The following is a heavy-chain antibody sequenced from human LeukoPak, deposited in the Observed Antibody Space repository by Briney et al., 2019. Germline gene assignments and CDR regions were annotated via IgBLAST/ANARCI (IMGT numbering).Heavy chain of an antibody. CDR3: TRPHYDILTGYYPIYYFDY. D-gene: IGHD3-9*01. J-gene: IGHJ4*02. V-gene: IGHV3-49*04. CDR2: IRSKAYGGTT. CDR1: GFTFGDYA. Sequence: GGSLRLSCTASGFTFGDYAMSWVRQAPGKGLEWVGFIRSKAYGGTTEYAASVKGRFTISRDDSKSIAYLQMNSLKTEDTAVYYCTRPHYDILTGYYPIYYFDYWGQGTLVTVSS.